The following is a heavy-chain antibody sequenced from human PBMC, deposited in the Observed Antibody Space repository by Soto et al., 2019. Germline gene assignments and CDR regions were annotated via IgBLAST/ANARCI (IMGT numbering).Heavy chain of an antibody. Sequence: SETLSLTCTVSGGSISSSSYYWGWIRQPPGKGLEWIGSIYYSGSTYYNPSLKNQVTISVDRSKNQFSLKLSSVTAADTAVYYCARVPDRWGQGTLVTVSS. V-gene: IGHV4-39*07. D-gene: IGHD2-2*01. CDR3: ARVPDR. CDR2: IYYSGST. J-gene: IGHJ5*02. CDR1: GGSISSSSYY.